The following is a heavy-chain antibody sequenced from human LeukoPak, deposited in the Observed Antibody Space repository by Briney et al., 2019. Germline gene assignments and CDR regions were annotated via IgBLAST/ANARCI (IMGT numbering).Heavy chain of an antibody. D-gene: IGHD5-12*01. J-gene: IGHJ4*02. V-gene: IGHV1-2*02. CDR2: INPNSGGT. Sequence: ASVKVSCKASGYTFTVYYMHWVRQAPGQGLEWMGWINPNSGGTNYAQKFQGRVTMTRDTSISTAYMELSRLRSDDTAVYYCARDDLGRYDLGKDYWGQGTLVTVSS. CDR3: ARDDLGRYDLGKDY. CDR1: GYTFTVYY.